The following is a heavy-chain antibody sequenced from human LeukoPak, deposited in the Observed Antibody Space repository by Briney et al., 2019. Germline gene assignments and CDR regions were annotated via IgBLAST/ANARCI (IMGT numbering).Heavy chain of an antibody. CDR3: ARDGGSSPRRIYYYMDV. CDR1: GFTFSTYS. D-gene: IGHD2-15*01. CDR2: ISSSSSTI. J-gene: IGHJ6*03. Sequence: PGGSLRLSCAASGFTFSTYSMSWVRQAPGKGLEWVSYISSSSSTIYYADSVKGRFTISRDNAKNSLYLQMNSLRAEDTAVYYCARDGGSSPRRIYYYMDVWGKGTTVTVSS. V-gene: IGHV3-48*01.